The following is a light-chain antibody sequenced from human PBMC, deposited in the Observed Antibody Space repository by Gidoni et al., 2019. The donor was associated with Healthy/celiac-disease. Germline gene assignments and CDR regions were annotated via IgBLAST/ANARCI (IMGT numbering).Light chain of an antibody. CDR2: DDS. J-gene: IGLJ3*02. Sequence: SYVLPQPPSASVAPGKTARITCGGNNIGSKSVHGYQQKPGQAPVLVVYDDSDRPSGIPERFSGSNSGNTATLTISRVEAGDEADYYCQVWDSSSDHPGWVFGGGTKLTVL. CDR1: NIGSKS. V-gene: IGLV3-21*03. CDR3: QVWDSSSDHPGWV.